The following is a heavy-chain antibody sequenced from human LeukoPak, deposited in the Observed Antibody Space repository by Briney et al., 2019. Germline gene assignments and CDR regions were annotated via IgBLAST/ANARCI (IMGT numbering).Heavy chain of an antibody. CDR2: ISISSNNI. CDR3: ARVAVSGFLLGSFDS. D-gene: IGHD3-3*01. J-gene: IGHJ3*02. V-gene: IGHV3-48*03. CDR1: GFTFSSYE. Sequence: GGSLRLSCAASGFTFSSYEMNWVRQAPEKGLEWVSYISISSNNIYYADSVKGRFTISRDNAKNSLYLQMNSLRAEDTAVYYCARVAVSGFLLGSFDSWGQVTMVTVAS.